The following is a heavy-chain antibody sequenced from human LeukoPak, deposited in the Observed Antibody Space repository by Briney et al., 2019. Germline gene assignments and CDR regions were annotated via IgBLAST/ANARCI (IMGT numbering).Heavy chain of an antibody. J-gene: IGHJ4*02. CDR2: ISSSGSTK. D-gene: IGHD3-10*01. CDR1: GFTFSDYY. CDR3: ARDGHAYGRGSPHY. V-gene: IGHV3-11*01. Sequence: GGSLRLSCAASGFTFSDYYMSWIRQAPGKGLEWVYYISSSGSTKYYAVSVKGRFTISRDNAKNSYLQMTGLRVEDTAVYYCARDGHAYGRGSPHYWGQGTLVTVSS.